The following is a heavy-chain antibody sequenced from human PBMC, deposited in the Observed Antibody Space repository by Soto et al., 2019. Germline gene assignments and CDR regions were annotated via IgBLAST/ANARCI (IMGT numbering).Heavy chain of an antibody. CDR1: GFTFSSYA. Sequence: GGSLRLSCAASGFTFSSYAMSWVRQAPGKGLEWVSAISGSGQTTYYADSVQGRFTVSRDNSKNILYLQMDNLGDGDTALYYCAREVGAPSGWLDPWGQGTQV. CDR3: AREVGAPSGWLDP. D-gene: IGHD1-26*01. J-gene: IGHJ5*02. CDR2: ISGSGQTT. V-gene: IGHV3-23*01.